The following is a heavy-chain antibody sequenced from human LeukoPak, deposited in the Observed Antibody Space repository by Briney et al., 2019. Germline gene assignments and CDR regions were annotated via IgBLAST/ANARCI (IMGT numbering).Heavy chain of an antibody. Sequence: GGSLRLSCAASGFTFSSYSMNWVRQAPGKGLEWVSSISSSSSYIYYTDSVKGRFTISRDNAKNSLYLQMNSLRAEDTAVYYCARDHLPLAYCGGDCYRTPDYWGQGTLVTVSS. CDR3: ARDHLPLAYCGGDCYRTPDY. D-gene: IGHD2-21*02. CDR1: GFTFSSYS. V-gene: IGHV3-21*01. CDR2: ISSSSSYI. J-gene: IGHJ4*02.